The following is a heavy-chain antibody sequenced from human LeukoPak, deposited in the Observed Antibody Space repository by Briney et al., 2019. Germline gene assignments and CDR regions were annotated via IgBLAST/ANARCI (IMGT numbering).Heavy chain of an antibody. CDR1: GFTFSNFA. V-gene: IGHV3-30-3*01. CDR2: ISYDGTNK. CDR3: AKDEAAASVDFDY. D-gene: IGHD6-13*01. Sequence: GRSLRLSCAASGFTFSNFAMHWVRQAPGKGLEWVAVISYDGTNKYYIDSVKGRFTISRDNSKNTVYLQMNSLRAEDTAVYYCAKDEAAASVDFDYWGQGTLVTVYS. J-gene: IGHJ4*02.